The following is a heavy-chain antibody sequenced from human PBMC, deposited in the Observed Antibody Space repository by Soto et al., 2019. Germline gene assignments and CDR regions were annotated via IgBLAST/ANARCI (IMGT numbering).Heavy chain of an antibody. Sequence: PSETLSLTCPVSGGSISSSSYYWGWIRQPPGKWLEWIGSIYYSGSTYYNPSLKSRVTISVDTSKNQFSRKLSSVTAADTAVYYCASVSFRRDSYIDYWGQATLVPVS. D-gene: IGHD2-21*02. V-gene: IGHV4-39*01. CDR1: GGSISSSSYY. CDR2: IYYSGST. CDR3: ASVSFRRDSYIDY. J-gene: IGHJ4*02.